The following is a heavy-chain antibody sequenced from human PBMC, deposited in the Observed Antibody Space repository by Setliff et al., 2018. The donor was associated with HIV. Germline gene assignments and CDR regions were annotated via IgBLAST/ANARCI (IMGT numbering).Heavy chain of an antibody. J-gene: IGHJ4*02. V-gene: IGHV3-23*01. CDR3: AKPQRDASYFDY. CDR1: GFIFRTYA. D-gene: IGHD1-1*01. CDR2: ISGNGVST. Sequence: HPGGSLRLSCAASGFIFRTYAMTWVRQAPGKGLEWVSLISGNGVSTYYGDSVKGRFTISRDNSKNTVHLQMNSLRAEDTAIYYCAKPQRDASYFDYWGQGTLVTVSS.